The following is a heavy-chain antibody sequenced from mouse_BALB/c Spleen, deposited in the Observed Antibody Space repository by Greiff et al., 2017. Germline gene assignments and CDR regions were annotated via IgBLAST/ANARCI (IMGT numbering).Heavy chain of an antibody. CDR3: ARGDYGSRGFAY. CDR2: ISSGGSYT. V-gene: IGHV5-9-4*01. CDR1: GFTFSSYA. D-gene: IGHD1-1*01. J-gene: IGHJ3*01. Sequence: EVKLVESGGGLVKPGGSLKLSCAASGFTFSSYAMSWVRQSPEKRLEWVAEISSGGSYTYYPDTVTGRFTISRDNAKNTLYLEMSSLRSEDTAMYYCARGDYGSRGFAYWGQGTLVTVSA.